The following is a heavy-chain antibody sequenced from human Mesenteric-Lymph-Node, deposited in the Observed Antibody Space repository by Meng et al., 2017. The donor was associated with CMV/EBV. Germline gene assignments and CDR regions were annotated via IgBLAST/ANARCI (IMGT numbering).Heavy chain of an antibody. V-gene: IGHV1-8*03. CDR2: MNPNSGNT. CDR1: GYTFTSYD. J-gene: IGHJ6*02. CDR3: ARKAYYDYYYGMDV. Sequence: ASVKVSCKASGYTFTSYDINWVRQATGQGLEWMGWMNPNSGNTGYAQKFQGRVTITRNTSISTAYMELSSLRSEDTAVYYCARKAYYDYYYGMDVWGQGTTVTVSS.